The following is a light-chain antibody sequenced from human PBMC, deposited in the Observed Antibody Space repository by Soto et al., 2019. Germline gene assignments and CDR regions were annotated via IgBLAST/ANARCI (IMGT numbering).Light chain of an antibody. CDR3: QQYDSYRT. CDR2: DVS. V-gene: IGKV1-5*01. J-gene: IGKJ1*01. CDR1: QNISTW. Sequence: PMTQFPSTPSSFVGDRVTITCRASQNISTWLAWYQQKPGKAPNLLLYDVSNLESGVPSRFSGSGSGTEFTLTISSLQSDDFATYYCQQYDSYRTFGQGTKVDIK.